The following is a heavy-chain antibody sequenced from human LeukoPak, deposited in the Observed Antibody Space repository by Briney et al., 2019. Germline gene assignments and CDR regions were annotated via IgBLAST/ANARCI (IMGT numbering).Heavy chain of an antibody. CDR1: GYTFTGYY. CDR2: INPNSGGT. CDR3: AIGSGSYRGPQVGY. J-gene: IGHJ4*02. Sequence: GESLKISCKASGYTFTGYYMHWVRQAPGQGLEWMGWINPNSGGTNYAQKFQGRVTMTRDTSISTAYMELSRLRSDDTAVYYCAIGSGSYRGPQVGYWGQGTLVTVSS. V-gene: IGHV1-2*02. D-gene: IGHD3-10*01.